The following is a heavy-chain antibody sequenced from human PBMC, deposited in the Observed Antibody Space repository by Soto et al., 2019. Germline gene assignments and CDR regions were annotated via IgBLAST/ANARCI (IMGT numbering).Heavy chain of an antibody. CDR3: ASAQWPHSFDY. D-gene: IGHD6-19*01. CDR2: INPDASYT. Sequence: EVQLVESGGGLVQPGGSLRLSCAASGFTFSTYWMHWVRQVPGEGLVWVSRINPDASYTTYADSVKGRFTISRDNAKNTLYLQMNSLRVEDTAVYYCASAQWPHSFDYWGQGTLVTVSS. V-gene: IGHV3-74*01. CDR1: GFTFSTYW. J-gene: IGHJ4*02.